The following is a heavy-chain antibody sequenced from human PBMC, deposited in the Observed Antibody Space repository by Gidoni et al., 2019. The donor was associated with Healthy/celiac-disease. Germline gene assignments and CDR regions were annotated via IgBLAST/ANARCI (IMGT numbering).Heavy chain of an antibody. J-gene: IGHJ4*02. CDR1: GGSISSSSYY. Sequence: QLQLQESGPGLVMPSETLSLTCTVSGGSISSSSYYWGWIRQPPGKGLEWIGSIYYSGSTYYNPSLKSRVTISVDTSKNQFSLKLSSVTAADTAVYYCARLDYGDSLLSPDYWGQGTLVTVSS. D-gene: IGHD4-17*01. CDR3: ARLDYGDSLLSPDY. CDR2: IYYSGST. V-gene: IGHV4-39*01.